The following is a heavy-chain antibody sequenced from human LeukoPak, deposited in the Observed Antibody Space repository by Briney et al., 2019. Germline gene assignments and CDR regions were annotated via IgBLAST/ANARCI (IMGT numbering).Heavy chain of an antibody. D-gene: IGHD3-10*01. CDR2: ISSSSRYT. J-gene: IGHJ4*02. CDR1: GFTFSDYY. CDR3: ARKDGSGTYRAV. V-gene: IGHV3-11*03. Sequence: GGSLRLSCAASGFTFSDYYMSWIRQAPGKGLEWVSYISSSSRYTNYADSVKGRFTISRDNAKNSLYLQMNTLRTEDTAVYYCARKDGSGTYRAVWGQGTLVTVSS.